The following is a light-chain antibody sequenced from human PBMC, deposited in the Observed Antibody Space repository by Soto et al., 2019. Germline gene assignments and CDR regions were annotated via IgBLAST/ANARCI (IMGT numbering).Light chain of an antibody. J-gene: IGKJ4*01. Sequence: DIVMTQSPRSLPVTPGEAASISCRSSQSLLHYNAYNYLDWYLQRPGQSPQLLISLGSTRAPGVPDRFSGSGSGTDFTLKISRVEAEDVGVYYCMQALQSPLTFGGGTKVEIK. V-gene: IGKV2-28*01. CDR3: MQALQSPLT. CDR1: QSLLHYNAYNY. CDR2: LGS.